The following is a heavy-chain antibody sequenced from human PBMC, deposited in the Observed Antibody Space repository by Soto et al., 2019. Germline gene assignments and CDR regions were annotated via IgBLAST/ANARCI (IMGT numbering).Heavy chain of an antibody. D-gene: IGHD2-8*02. J-gene: IGHJ4*02. V-gene: IGHV3-13*04. CDR2: IASAGDT. Sequence: EVQLVESGGGLVQPGASLRLSCVVSGFTFSNYDMHWVRQATGKGLEWVSAIASAGDTYYADSVKGRFTISRENAGDSLFLQMSSLRVGDTAVYYCVALGAHIFWGQGTLVTVSS. CDR3: VALGAHIF. CDR1: GFTFSNYD.